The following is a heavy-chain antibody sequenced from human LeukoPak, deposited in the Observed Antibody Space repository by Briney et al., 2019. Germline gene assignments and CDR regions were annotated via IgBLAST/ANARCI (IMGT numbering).Heavy chain of an antibody. J-gene: IGHJ3*02. V-gene: IGHV4-34*01. Sequence: SETLSLTCAVYGGSFSGYYWSWIRQPPGKGLEWIGEINHSGSTNYNPSLKSRVTISVDTSKNQFSLKLSSVTAADTAVYYRARAHMIVPWRLYGGYAFDIWGQGTMVTVSS. D-gene: IGHD3-22*01. CDR1: GGSFSGYY. CDR2: INHSGST. CDR3: ARAHMIVPWRLYGGYAFDI.